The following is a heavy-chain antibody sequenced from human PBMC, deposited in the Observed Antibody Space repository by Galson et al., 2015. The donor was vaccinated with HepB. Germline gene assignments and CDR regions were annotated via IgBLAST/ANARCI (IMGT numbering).Heavy chain of an antibody. V-gene: IGHV3-30*09. D-gene: IGHD3-10*01. CDR2: ISSDGSNK. J-gene: IGHJ3*02. CDR1: GFTFSSYA. Sequence: SLRLSCAASGFTFSSYAIHWVRQAPGKGLEWVAVISSDGSNKHYADSVKGRFAISRDNSRDTLYLQIDSLRGEDTAVYYCARDQPGAGIRDALGIWGQGAMVTVSS. CDR3: ARDQPGAGIRDALGI.